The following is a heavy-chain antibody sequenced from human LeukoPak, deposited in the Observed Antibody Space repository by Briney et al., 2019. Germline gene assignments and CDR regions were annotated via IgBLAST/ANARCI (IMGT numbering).Heavy chain of an antibody. CDR1: GYTFTGYY. CDR3: ARDRFLEWLLPDYYYYYYMDV. CDR2: INPNSGGT. D-gene: IGHD3-3*01. J-gene: IGHJ6*03. V-gene: IGHV1-2*02. Sequence: VAPVKVSCKASGYTFTGYYMHWVRQAPGQGLEWMGWINPNSGGTNYAQKLQGRVTMTTDTSTSTAYMELRSLRSDDTAVYYCARDRFLEWLLPDYYYYYYMDVWGKGTTVAVSS.